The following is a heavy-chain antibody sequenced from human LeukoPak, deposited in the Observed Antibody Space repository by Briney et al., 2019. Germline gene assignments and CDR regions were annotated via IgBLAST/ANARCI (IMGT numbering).Heavy chain of an antibody. CDR1: GYTFTGYY. J-gene: IGHJ4*02. CDR3: ARDLPYYDILTGYSPVYYFDY. D-gene: IGHD3-9*01. V-gene: IGHV1-2*02. Sequence: ASVKLSCKASGYTFTGYYMHWVRQAPGQGLEWMGWINPNSGGTNYAQKFQGSVIMTRDTSISTAYMELSRLRSDDTAVYYCARDLPYYDILTGYSPVYYFDYWGQGTLVTVSS. CDR2: INPNSGGT.